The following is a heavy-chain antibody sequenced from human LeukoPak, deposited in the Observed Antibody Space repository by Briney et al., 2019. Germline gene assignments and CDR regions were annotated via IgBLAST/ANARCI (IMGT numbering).Heavy chain of an antibody. V-gene: IGHV4-34*01. Sequence: PSETLSLTCAVYGGSFSGYYWSWIRQPPGKGLEWIGEINHSGSTNYNPSLKSRVTMSVDTSKNQFSLKLSSVTAADTAVYYCARDQDYYDSSGYYQYYFDYWGQGTLVTVSS. J-gene: IGHJ4*02. CDR2: INHSGST. CDR3: ARDQDYYDSSGYYQYYFDY. D-gene: IGHD3-22*01. CDR1: GGSFSGYY.